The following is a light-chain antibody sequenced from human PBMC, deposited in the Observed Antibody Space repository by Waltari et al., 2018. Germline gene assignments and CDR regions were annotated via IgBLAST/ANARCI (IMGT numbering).Light chain of an antibody. J-gene: IGKJ4*01. CDR3: QKYNSALF. Sequence: DIQMTQSPSSLSASVGDRVTITCRASQGISNYLAWYQQKPGKVPKILIYAASTLQSGCRSRFSGSGSGTDFTLTISSLQPEDVATYYCQKYNSALFFGGGTKVDIK. CDR1: QGISNY. V-gene: IGKV1-27*01. CDR2: AAS.